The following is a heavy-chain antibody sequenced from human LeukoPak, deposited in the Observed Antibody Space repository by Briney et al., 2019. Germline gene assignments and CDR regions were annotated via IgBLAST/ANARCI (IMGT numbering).Heavy chain of an antibody. V-gene: IGHV6-1*01. J-gene: IGHJ4*02. CDR1: GDSLSSNSAA. D-gene: IGHD6-13*01. Sequence: SQTLSLTCATSGDSLSSNSAARNWIRPSPPRSLEWLGRTYHRYKWYNDYAVSVKGRIAINPDTSKNQFSLQLNSVTPGDTAVYYCARAKGRSPLFDYWGQGTLVTVSS. CDR2: TYHRYKWYN. CDR3: ARAKGRSPLFDY.